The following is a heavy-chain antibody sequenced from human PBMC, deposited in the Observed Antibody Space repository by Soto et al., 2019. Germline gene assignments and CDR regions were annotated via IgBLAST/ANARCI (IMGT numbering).Heavy chain of an antibody. D-gene: IGHD2-2*01. CDR3: VKGYCSSTSCYESLVAGALDI. J-gene: IGHJ3*02. CDR1: GFTFSSYA. V-gene: IGHV3-64D*08. CDR2: ISSNGGST. Sequence: GGSLRLSCSASGFTFSSYAMHWVRQAPGKGLEYVSAISSNGGSTYYADSVRGRFTISRDNSKNTLYLQMSSLRAEDTAVYYCVKGYCSSTSCYESLVAGALDIWGQGTMVTVSS.